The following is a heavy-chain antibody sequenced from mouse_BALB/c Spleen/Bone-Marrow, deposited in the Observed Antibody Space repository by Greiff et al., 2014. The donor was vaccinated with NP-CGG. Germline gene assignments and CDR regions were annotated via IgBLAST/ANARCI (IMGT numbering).Heavy chain of an antibody. Sequence: EVQLQQSGAELVKPGASVKLSCTASGFNIKDTYMHWVKQRPEQGLEWIGRIDPANGNTKYDPKFQGKATITADTSSNTAYLQLSRPTSEATAVYYGAEYLYSYAASFDYWGQGTTLTVSS. CDR1: GFNIKDTY. CDR2: IDPANGNT. D-gene: IGHD5-2*01. J-gene: IGHJ2*01. V-gene: IGHV14-3*02. CDR3: AEYLYSYAASFDY.